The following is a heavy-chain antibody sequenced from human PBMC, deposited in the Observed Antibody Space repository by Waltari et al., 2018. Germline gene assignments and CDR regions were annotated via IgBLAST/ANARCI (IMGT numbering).Heavy chain of an antibody. CDR1: GGSISSYY. V-gene: IGHV4-59*01. J-gene: IGHJ4*02. CDR3: ASLVGATLRY. CDR2: IYSSGST. D-gene: IGHD1-26*01. Sequence: QVQLQESGPGLVKPSETLSLTCTVPGGSISSYYWSWIRQPPGKGLEWIGYIYSSGSTNYNPSLKSRVTISVDTSKNQFSLKLSSVTAADTAVYYCASLVGATLRYWGQGTLVTVSS.